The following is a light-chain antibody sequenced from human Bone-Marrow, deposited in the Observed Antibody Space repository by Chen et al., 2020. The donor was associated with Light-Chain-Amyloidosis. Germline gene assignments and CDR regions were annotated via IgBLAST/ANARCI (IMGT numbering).Light chain of an antibody. V-gene: IGLV3-25*03. CDR1: DLPTKY. CDR2: RDT. J-gene: IGLJ2*01. Sequence: SYELTQPPSGSVSPGHTARLTCSGDDLPTKYAYWYQQKPGQAPVLVIHRDTERPSGISERFSGSSSGTTATLTISGVQAEDEADYHCQSADSSGTYEVIFGGGTKLTVL. CDR3: QSADSSGTYEVI.